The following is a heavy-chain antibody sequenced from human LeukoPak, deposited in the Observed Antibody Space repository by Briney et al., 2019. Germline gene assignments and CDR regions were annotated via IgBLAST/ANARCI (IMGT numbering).Heavy chain of an antibody. CDR2: IYYSGTA. D-gene: IGHD3-3*01. CDR3: ARAYYDFWSGRSDAFDI. J-gene: IGHJ3*02. CDR1: GGSIRSVSYY. V-gene: IGHV4-39*07. Sequence: SETLSLTCSVSGGSIRSVSYYWGWIRQPPGKGLEWIGSIYYSGTAYYNPSLKSRVTISVDTSKNQFSLKLSSVTAADTAVYYCARAYYDFWSGRSDAFDIWGQGTMVTVSS.